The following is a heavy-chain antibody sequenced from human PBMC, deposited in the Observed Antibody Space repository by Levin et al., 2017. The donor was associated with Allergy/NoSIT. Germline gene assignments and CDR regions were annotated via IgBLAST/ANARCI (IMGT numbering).Heavy chain of an antibody. CDR3: ARRKYSSSWFDY. CDR1: GGSISSSSYY. CDR2: IYYSGST. D-gene: IGHD6-13*01. V-gene: IGHV4-39*01. J-gene: IGHJ4*02. Sequence: SQTLSLTCTVSGGSISSSSYYWGWIRQPPGKGLEWIGSIYYSGSTYYNPSLKSRVTISVDTSKNQFSLKLSSVTAADTAVYYCARRKYSSSWFDYWGQGTLVTVSS.